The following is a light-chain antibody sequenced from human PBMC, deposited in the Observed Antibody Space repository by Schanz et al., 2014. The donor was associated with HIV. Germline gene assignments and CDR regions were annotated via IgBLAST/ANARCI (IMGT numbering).Light chain of an antibody. CDR3: QQYGSSPRT. Sequence: EIVLTQSPGTLSLSPGERATLSCRASQSVSSSYLAWYQQKPGQAPRLLIYGASSRATGIPDRFSGSGSGTEFTLTISSLQSEDVAVYYCQQYGSSPRTFGQGTKVEIK. V-gene: IGKV3-20*01. J-gene: IGKJ1*01. CDR2: GAS. CDR1: QSVSSSY.